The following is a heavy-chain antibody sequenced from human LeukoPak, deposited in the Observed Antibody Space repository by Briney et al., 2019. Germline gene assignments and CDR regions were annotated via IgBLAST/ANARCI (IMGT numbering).Heavy chain of an antibody. CDR3: ARGGPLWSAYYYYMDV. D-gene: IGHD3-10*01. V-gene: IGHV4-61*05. CDR2: IYYSGST. Sequence: SETLSLTCTVSGGSISSSSYYWGWIRQPPGKGLEWIGYIYYSGSTNYNPSLKSRVTISVDTSKNQFSLKLSSVTAADTAVYYCARGGPLWSAYYYYMDVWGKGTTVTVSS. J-gene: IGHJ6*03. CDR1: GGSISSSSYY.